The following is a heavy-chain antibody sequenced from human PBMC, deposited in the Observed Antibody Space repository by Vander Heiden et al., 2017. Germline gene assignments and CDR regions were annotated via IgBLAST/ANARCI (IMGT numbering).Heavy chain of an antibody. V-gene: IGHV3-48*02. CDR1: GFTCSSYS. CDR2: ISSSSSTI. J-gene: IGHJ6*02. Sequence: GGSLRLPCAASGFTCSSYSMNWVRQAPGKGLEWVSYISSSSSTIYYADSVKGRFTISRDNAKNSLYLQMNSLRDEDTAVYYCARTPTVTTKTQGYGMDVWGQGTTVTVSS. D-gene: IGHD4-4*01. CDR3: ARTPTVTTKTQGYGMDV.